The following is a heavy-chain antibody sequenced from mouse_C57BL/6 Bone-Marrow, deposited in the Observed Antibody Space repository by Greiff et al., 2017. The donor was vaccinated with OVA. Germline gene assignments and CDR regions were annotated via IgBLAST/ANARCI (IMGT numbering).Heavy chain of an antibody. J-gene: IGHJ2*01. D-gene: IGHD2-1*01. CDR3: ARGGGNYEDY. V-gene: IGHV5-4*03. Sequence: EVKVVESGGGLVKPGGSLKLSCAASGFTFSSYAMSWVRQTPEKRLAWVATISDGGSYTYYPDNVKGRFTISRDNAKNNLYLQMSHLKSEDTAMYYCARGGGNYEDYWGQGTTLTVSS. CDR1: GFTFSSYA. CDR2: ISDGGSYT.